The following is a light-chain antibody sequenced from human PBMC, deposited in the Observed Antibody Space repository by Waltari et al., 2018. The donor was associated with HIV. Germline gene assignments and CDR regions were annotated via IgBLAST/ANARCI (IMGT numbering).Light chain of an antibody. CDR3: QVWDRNSNHYV. CDR1: DVGSKS. V-gene: IGLV3-21*04. Sequence: SYVLTQPPSVSVAPGETARITCGGSDVGSKSVHWYQQKPGQAPMLVIFYVSDRSSEIPDRIAGFVSGNTATLTISGVEAGDEADYYCQVWDRNSNHYVFGSGTKVTVL. CDR2: YVS. J-gene: IGLJ1*01.